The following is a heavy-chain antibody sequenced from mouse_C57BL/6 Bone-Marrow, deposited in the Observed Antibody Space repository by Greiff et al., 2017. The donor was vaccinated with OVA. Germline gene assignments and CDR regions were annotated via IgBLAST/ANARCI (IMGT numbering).Heavy chain of an antibody. CDR2: INPSTGGT. D-gene: IGHD1-1*01. J-gene: IGHJ1*03. V-gene: IGHV1-42*01. Sequence: VQLQQSGPELVKPGASVKISCKASGYSFTGYYMNWVKQSPEKSLEWIGEINPSTGGTTYNQKFKAKATLTVDKSSSTAYMQLKSLTSEDSAVYYGARIPLSYYGSSYWYFDVWGTGTTVTVSS. CDR1: GYSFTGYY. CDR3: ARIPLSYYGSSYWYFDV.